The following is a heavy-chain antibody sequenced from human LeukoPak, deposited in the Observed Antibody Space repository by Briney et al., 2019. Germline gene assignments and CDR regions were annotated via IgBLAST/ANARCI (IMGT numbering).Heavy chain of an antibody. CDR2: IKEDGSEK. CDR1: GFTFSSYW. V-gene: IGHV3-7*01. CDR3: ARDSLETDIDY. Sequence: GGSLRLSCAVSGFTFSSYWMSWVRQAPGKGLEWVGNIKEDGSEKYYVDSVKGRFTISRDNAKNSLYLQMNSLRAEDTAVYYCARDSLETDIDYWGQGTLVTVSS. D-gene: IGHD1-14*01. J-gene: IGHJ4*02.